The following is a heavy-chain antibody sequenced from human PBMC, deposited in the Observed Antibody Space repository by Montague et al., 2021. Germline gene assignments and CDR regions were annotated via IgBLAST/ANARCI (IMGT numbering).Heavy chain of an antibody. CDR2: IYSSGST. Sequence: ETLSLTCSVSGGSISRSSYYWGWIRQPPGKGLEWIGSIYSSGSTYYNPSLKSRVTISADTSKNQFSLKLSSVTAADTAVYYCTRPGGYCTNDTCYFWFAPWGQGILVTVSS. V-gene: IGHV4-39*01. CDR1: GGSISRSSYY. CDR3: TRPGGYCTNDTCYFWFAP. D-gene: IGHD2-8*01. J-gene: IGHJ5*02.